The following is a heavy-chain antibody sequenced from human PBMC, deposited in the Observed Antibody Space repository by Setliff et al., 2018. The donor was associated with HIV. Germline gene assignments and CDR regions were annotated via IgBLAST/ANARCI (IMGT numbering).Heavy chain of an antibody. V-gene: IGHV1-18*01. CDR1: GYTFTSYG. Sequence: ASVKVSCKASGYTFTSYGISWVRRAPGQGLEWMGWISAYNGNTNYAQTLQGRVTMTTDTSTSTAYMELRSLRSDDTAVYYCARWREDRRDFDYWGQGTLVTVSS. D-gene: IGHD3-22*01. CDR2: ISAYNGNT. CDR3: ARWREDRRDFDY. J-gene: IGHJ4*02.